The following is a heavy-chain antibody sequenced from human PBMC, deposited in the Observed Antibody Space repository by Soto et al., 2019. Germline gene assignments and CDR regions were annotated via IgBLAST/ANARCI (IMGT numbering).Heavy chain of an antibody. Sequence: GGSLRLSCAASGFTFSSYGMHWVRQAPGKGLEWVAVISYDGSNKYYADSVKGRFTISRDNSKNTLYLQMNSLRAEDTAVYYCAKVSKNRTNGMDVWGKGTTVTVSS. J-gene: IGHJ6*04. V-gene: IGHV3-30*18. CDR3: AKVSKNRTNGMDV. CDR2: ISYDGSNK. CDR1: GFTFSSYG.